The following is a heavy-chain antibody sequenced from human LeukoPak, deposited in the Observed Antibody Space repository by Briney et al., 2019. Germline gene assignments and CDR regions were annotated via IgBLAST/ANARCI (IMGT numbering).Heavy chain of an antibody. D-gene: IGHD3-3*01. CDR3: ARGPFGSGYNSALSYYGMDV. Sequence: KPSETLSLTCTVSGGSISSYYWSWIRQPPGKGLEWVGHIYYLGSTNYNPSLKSRVTISIDTSKNYFSLKLNSVIAADTAVYYCARGPFGSGYNSALSYYGMDVWGQGTTVTVSS. CDR1: GGSISSYY. CDR2: IYYLGST. J-gene: IGHJ6*02. V-gene: IGHV4-59*01.